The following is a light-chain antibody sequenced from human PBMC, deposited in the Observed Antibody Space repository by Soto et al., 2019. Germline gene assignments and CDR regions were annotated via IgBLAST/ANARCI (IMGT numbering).Light chain of an antibody. Sequence: QSALTQPASVSGSPGQSITISCTGTSSDVGGYNYASWYQQHPGKAPKLMIYDASNGPSGVSNRFSGSKSGNTASLTISGLQAEDEADYYCSSYTSSSIYVFGTGTKVTVL. CDR2: DAS. V-gene: IGLV2-14*01. CDR1: SSDVGGYNY. J-gene: IGLJ1*01. CDR3: SSYTSSSIYV.